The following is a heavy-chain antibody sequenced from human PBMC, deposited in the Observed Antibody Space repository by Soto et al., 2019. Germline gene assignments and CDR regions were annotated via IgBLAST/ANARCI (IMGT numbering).Heavy chain of an antibody. J-gene: IGHJ3*02. CDR3: ATGKLERNDAFDI. Sequence: ASVKVSCKASGYTFTSYDINWVRQATGQGLEWMGWMNPNSGNTGYAQKFQGRVTMTRNTSISTAYMELSSLRSEDTAVYYCATGKLERNDAFDIWGQGTMVTVSS. V-gene: IGHV1-8*01. CDR1: GYTFTSYD. CDR2: MNPNSGNT. D-gene: IGHD1-1*01.